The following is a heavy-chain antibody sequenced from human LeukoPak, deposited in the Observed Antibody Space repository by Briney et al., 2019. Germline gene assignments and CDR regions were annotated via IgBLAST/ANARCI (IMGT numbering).Heavy chain of an antibody. D-gene: IGHD6-19*01. V-gene: IGHV3-66*01. Sequence: GGSLRLSCAASGFTVSSNYMSWVRQAPGKGLEWVSVIYSGGSTYYADSVKSRFTISRDNSKNTLYLQMNSLRAEDTAVYYCARDLGYSEAGLNCWGQGTLVTVSS. CDR3: ARDLGYSEAGLNC. J-gene: IGHJ4*02. CDR2: IYSGGST. CDR1: GFTVSSNY.